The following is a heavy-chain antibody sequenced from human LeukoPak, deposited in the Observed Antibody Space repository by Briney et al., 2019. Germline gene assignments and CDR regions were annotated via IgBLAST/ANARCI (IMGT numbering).Heavy chain of an antibody. J-gene: IGHJ3*02. Sequence: SETLSLTCTVSGGSISSNNYYWSWIRQPPGKGLEWIGEINHSGSTNYNPSLKSRVTISVDTSKNQFSLKLSSVTAADTAVYYCARGWYFSGAFDIWGQGTMVTVSS. D-gene: IGHD3-3*01. V-gene: IGHV4-39*07. CDR3: ARGWYFSGAFDI. CDR1: GGSISSNNYY. CDR2: INHSGST.